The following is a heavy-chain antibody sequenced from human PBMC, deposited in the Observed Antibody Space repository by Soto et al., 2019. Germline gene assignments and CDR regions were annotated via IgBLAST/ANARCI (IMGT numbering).Heavy chain of an antibody. D-gene: IGHD2-21*02. Sequence: QVQLVQSGAEVKKPGSSVKVSCKASGGTFSSYAISWVRQAPGQGLEWMGGINPIFGTANYAQKFQGRVTITADESTSTAYMELSSLRSEDTAVYYCARDGRLIYGGNSGFEISYWGQGTLVTVSS. CDR3: ARDGRLIYGGNSGFEISY. CDR2: INPIFGTA. CDR1: GGTFSSYA. J-gene: IGHJ4*02. V-gene: IGHV1-69*01.